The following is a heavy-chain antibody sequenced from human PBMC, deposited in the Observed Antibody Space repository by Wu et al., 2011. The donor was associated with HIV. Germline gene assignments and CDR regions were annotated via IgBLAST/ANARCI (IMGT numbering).Heavy chain of an antibody. J-gene: IGHJ4*02. CDR3: ARVERGYDYVWGSYRYFDY. V-gene: IGHV1-18*01. Sequence: QVQLVQSGAEVKKPGSSVKVSCRASGDTFNNYAISWVRQAPGQGLEWMGWISAYNGNTNYAQKLQGRVTMTTDTSTSTAYMELRSLRSDDTAVYYCARVERGYDYVWGSYRYFDYWGQGTLVTVSS. CDR2: ISAYNGNT. D-gene: IGHD3-16*02. CDR1: GDTFNNYA.